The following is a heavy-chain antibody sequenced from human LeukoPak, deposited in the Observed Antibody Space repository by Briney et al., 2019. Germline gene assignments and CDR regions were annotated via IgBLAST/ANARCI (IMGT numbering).Heavy chain of an antibody. CDR1: GGTFSSNA. Sequence: ASVKVSCKXSGGTFSSNAISWVRQAPGQGLEWMGGIIPIFGTANYAQKFQGRVTITADESTSTAYMELSSLRSEDTAVYYCARDSPQYYYDSSGYYRTREFDYWGQGTLVTVSS. CDR3: ARDSPQYYYDSSGYYRTREFDY. CDR2: IIPIFGTA. D-gene: IGHD3-22*01. J-gene: IGHJ4*02. V-gene: IGHV1-69*13.